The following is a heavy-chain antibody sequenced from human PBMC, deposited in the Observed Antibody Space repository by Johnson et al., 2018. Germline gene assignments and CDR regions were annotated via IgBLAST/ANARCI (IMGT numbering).Heavy chain of an antibody. J-gene: IGHJ1*01. CDR1: GFTFSSFP. V-gene: IGHV3-23*04. Sequence: VQLVESGGGLVQPGGSLRLSCAASGFTFSSFPMTWVRQAPGEGLEWVSTISASGANSYYPDSVKGRFTVSRDNSKNTLYLQMSSLRVEDTAIYYCAEGRSGDYGGRLQHWGQGTLFSVSS. CDR2: ISASGANS. D-gene: IGHD4-17*01. CDR3: AEGRSGDYGGRLQH.